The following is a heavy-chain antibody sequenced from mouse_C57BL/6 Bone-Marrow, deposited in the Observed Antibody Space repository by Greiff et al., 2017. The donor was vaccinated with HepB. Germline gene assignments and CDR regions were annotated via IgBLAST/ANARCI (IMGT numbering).Heavy chain of an antibody. CDR3: AREGWLRRYCDV. D-gene: IGHD2-2*01. CDR1: GYAFSSYW. CDR2: IYPGDGDT. Sequence: VQLQQSGAELVKPGASVKISCKASGYAFSSYWMNWVKQRPGKGLEWIGQIYPGDGDTNYNGKFKGKATLTADKSSSTAYMQLSSLTSEDSAVYVSAREGWLRRYCDVWGTGTTVTVSS. J-gene: IGHJ1*03. V-gene: IGHV1-80*01.